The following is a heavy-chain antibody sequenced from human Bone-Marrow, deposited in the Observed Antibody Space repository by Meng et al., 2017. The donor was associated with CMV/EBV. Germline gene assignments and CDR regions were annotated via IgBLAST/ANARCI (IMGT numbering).Heavy chain of an antibody. CDR1: GGTFSSYA. J-gene: IGHJ4*02. D-gene: IGHD1-1*01. CDR2: IIPILGIA. V-gene: IGHV1-69*10. CDR3: ARAAVQLERSPHNDY. Sequence: SVKVSCKASGGTFSSYAISWVRQAPGQGLEWMGGIIPILGIANYAQKFQGRVTITADKSTSTAYMELSSLRSDDTAVYYCARAAVQLERSPHNDYWGQGTLVTVSS.